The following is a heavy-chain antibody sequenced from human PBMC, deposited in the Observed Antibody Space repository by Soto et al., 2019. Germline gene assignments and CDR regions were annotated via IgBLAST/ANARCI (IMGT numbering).Heavy chain of an antibody. CDR2: IFSNDEK. J-gene: IGHJ4*02. CDR1: GFSLSNARMG. Sequence: QVTLKESGPVLVKPTETLTLTCTVSGFSLSNARMGVSWIRQPPGKALEWLAHIFSNDEKSYSTSLMSRLTSSKDPSKSQVVLTMTNMDPVDTATYYCARTHPYSSTWPTDYWGQGTLVTVSS. D-gene: IGHD6-13*01. V-gene: IGHV2-26*01. CDR3: ARTHPYSSTWPTDY.